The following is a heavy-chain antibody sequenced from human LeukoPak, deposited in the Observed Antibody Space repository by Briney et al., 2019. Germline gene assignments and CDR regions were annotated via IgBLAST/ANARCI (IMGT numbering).Heavy chain of an antibody. D-gene: IGHD1-7*01. CDR3: ARDSDKLELPGY. V-gene: IGHV3-33*01. J-gene: IGHJ4*02. CDR1: GFTFSSYG. Sequence: GGSLRLSCAASGFTFSSYGMHWVRQAPGKGLEWVAVIWYDGSNKYYADSVKGRFTISRDNSKNTLYLQMNSLRAEDTAVYYCARDSDKLELPGYWGQGTLVTVSS. CDR2: IWYDGSNK.